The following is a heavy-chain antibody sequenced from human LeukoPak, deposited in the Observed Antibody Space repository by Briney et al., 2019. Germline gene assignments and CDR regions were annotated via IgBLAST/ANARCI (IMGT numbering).Heavy chain of an antibody. Sequence: GGSLRLSCAASGFTFSDAWMSWVRQAPGKGLEWVGRIKGKTDGGTTDYAAPVKGRFTISRDDSKSTLYLQMNSLKTEDTAVYYCTTFWPVHSSGFETWGQGTLVTVSS. V-gene: IGHV3-15*01. CDR1: GFTFSDAW. CDR3: TTFWPVHSSGFET. D-gene: IGHD3-22*01. J-gene: IGHJ5*02. CDR2: IKGKTDGGTT.